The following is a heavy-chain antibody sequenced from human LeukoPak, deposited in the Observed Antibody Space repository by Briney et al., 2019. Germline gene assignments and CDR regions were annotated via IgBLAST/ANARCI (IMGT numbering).Heavy chain of an antibody. CDR2: INPNTGGT. J-gene: IGHJ4*02. Sequence: ASVKDSLKASGYTFTGYYMHWVRQAPGQGLEWVGWINPNTGGTNNAHKFHGRVTMTRDTSISTAYMELSRLRSDDAAVYYCAGGGNGNIDYWGQGTLVTVSS. CDR3: AGGGNGNIDY. D-gene: IGHD4-23*01. V-gene: IGHV1-2*02. CDR1: GYTFTGYY.